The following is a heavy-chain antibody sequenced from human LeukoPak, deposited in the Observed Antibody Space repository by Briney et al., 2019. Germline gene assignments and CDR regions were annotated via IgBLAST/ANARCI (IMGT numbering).Heavy chain of an antibody. CDR3: ARGSSWSAYYYGMDV. D-gene: IGHD6-13*01. CDR2: MNPNSGNT. CDR1: GYTFTSYD. Sequence: ASVKVSCKASGYTFTSYDINWVRRATGQGLEWMGWMNPNSGNTGYAQKFQGRVTMTRNTSISTAYMELSSLRSEDTAVYYCARGSSWSAYYYGMDVWGQGTTVTVSS. J-gene: IGHJ6*02. V-gene: IGHV1-8*01.